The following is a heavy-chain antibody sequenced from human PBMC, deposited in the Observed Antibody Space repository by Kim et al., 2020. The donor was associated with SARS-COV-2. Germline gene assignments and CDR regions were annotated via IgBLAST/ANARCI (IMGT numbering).Heavy chain of an antibody. Sequence: GGSLRLSCALSGFTFSSYAMSWVRQAPGKGLEWVSAISGSGDSTYYADSVKGRFIISRDNSKNTLYLQMNSLRAEDAAVYYCAKDSSSSDYWGQGTLVTVSS. CDR1: GFTFSSYA. V-gene: IGHV3-23*01. J-gene: IGHJ4*02. CDR2: ISGSGDST. D-gene: IGHD6-13*01. CDR3: AKDSSSSDY.